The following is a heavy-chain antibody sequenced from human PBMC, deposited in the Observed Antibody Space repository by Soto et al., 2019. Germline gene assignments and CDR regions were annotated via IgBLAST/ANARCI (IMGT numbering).Heavy chain of an antibody. V-gene: IGHV3-48*03. CDR2: ISSSGGTI. CDR3: ARSQTPRGFDV. J-gene: IGHJ3*01. CDR1: GFTFSSYE. Sequence: DVQLAESGGGLVQPGGALRLSCVASGFTFSSYEMNWVRQAPGKGLEWVSYISSSGGTIYYADSMRGRITISRDNAQNSLYLQMNSLTSDDTAVYYCARSQTPRGFDVWCQGKVVIVSS.